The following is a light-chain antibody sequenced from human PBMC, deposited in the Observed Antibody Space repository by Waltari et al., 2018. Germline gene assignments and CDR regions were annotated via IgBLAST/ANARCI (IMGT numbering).Light chain of an antibody. V-gene: IGLV2-14*01. CDR3: GSYTSDSSVV. Sequence: QSALTQPASVSGSPGPSITIPCPGTRSDVGGYNYVSWYQQHPDKVPKLIIYDVSNRPSGISNRFSGSKSGNTASLTISGLQAEDEADYFCGSYTSDSSVVFGGGTRLTVL. CDR1: RSDVGGYNY. J-gene: IGLJ2*01. CDR2: DVS.